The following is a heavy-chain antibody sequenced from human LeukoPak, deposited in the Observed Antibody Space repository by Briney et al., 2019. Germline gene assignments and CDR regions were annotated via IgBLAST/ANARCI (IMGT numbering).Heavy chain of an antibody. CDR1: GFTFSCYA. V-gene: IGHV3-23*01. Sequence: GGSLRLSCAASGFTFSCYAMSWVRQAPGKGLEWVSAISGSGGSTYYADSVKGRFTISRDNSKNTLYLQMNSLRAEDTAVYYCAKGSDDFWSGYSKTYNWFDPWGQGTLVTVSS. CDR2: ISGSGGST. CDR3: AKGSDDFWSGYSKTYNWFDP. D-gene: IGHD3-3*01. J-gene: IGHJ5*02.